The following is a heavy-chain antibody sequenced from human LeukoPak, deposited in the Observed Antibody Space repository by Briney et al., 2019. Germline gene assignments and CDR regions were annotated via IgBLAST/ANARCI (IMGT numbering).Heavy chain of an antibody. CDR2: INHSGST. Sequence: SETLSLTCAVYGGSFSGYYWSWIRQPPGKGLEWIGEINHSGSTNYNPSLKSRVTISVDTSKNQFSLKLSSVTAADTAVYYCARGRYCSGGSCYPTRYYYYYDMDVWGKATTVTVSS. CDR1: GGSFSGYY. D-gene: IGHD2-15*01. CDR3: ARGRYCSGGSCYPTRYYYYYDMDV. V-gene: IGHV4-34*01. J-gene: IGHJ6*03.